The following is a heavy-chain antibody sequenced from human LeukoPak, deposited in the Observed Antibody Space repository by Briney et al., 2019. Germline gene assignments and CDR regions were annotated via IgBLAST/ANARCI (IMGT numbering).Heavy chain of an antibody. D-gene: IGHD3-22*01. CDR2: ISSSGIFM. V-gene: IGHV3-21*01. J-gene: IGHJ3*02. Sequence: GGSLRLSCAASGFTFSSYRMNWVRQAPGKGLEWVSSISSSGIFMDYADSVKGRFTISRDNAKNSLYLQMNSLRAEDTAVYYCARYYYDSSGYHIGAFDIWGQGTRVTVSS. CDR1: GFTFSSYR. CDR3: ARYYYDSSGYHIGAFDI.